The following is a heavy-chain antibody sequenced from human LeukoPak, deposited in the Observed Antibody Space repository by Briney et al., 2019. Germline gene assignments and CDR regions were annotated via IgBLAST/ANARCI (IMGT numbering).Heavy chain of an antibody. CDR3: AREAPYSSSWGYYYYYYMDV. V-gene: IGHV4-34*01. D-gene: IGHD6-13*01. CDR2: INHSGST. CDR1: GGSFSGYY. J-gene: IGHJ6*03. Sequence: PSETLSLTWAVYGGSFSGYYWSWIRQPPGKGLEWIGEINHSGSTNYNPSLKSRVTISVDTSKNQFSLKLSSVTAADTAVYYCAREAPYSSSWGYYYYYYMDVWGKGTTVTVSS.